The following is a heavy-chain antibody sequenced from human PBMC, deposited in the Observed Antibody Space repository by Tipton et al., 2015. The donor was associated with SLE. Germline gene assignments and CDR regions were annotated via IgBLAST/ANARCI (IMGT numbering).Heavy chain of an antibody. V-gene: IGHV4-59*12. Sequence: TLSLTCTVSGGSISNFYWSWIRQPPGKGLDWIGYIYYSGYTNYNPSLKSRVTISLDKSNSQVSLQLRSVAAADTAIYYCVAYSSGWFSVHWGQGTLVTVSS. J-gene: IGHJ4*02. D-gene: IGHD6-19*01. CDR2: IYYSGYT. CDR3: VAYSSGWFSVH. CDR1: GGSISNFY.